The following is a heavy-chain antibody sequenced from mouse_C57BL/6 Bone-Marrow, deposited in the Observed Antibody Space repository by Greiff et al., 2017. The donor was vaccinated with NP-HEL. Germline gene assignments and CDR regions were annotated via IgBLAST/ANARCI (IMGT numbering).Heavy chain of an antibody. D-gene: IGHD3-2*02. J-gene: IGHJ2*01. V-gene: IGHV1-81*01. Sequence: VQLQQSGAELARPGASVKLSCKASGYTFTSYGISWVKQRTGQGLEWIGEIYPRSGNTYYNEKFKGKATLTADKSSSTAYMELRSLTSEDSAVYFCARWGRQLRLQYYFDYWGQGTTRTVSS. CDR1: GYTFTSYG. CDR2: IYPRSGNT. CDR3: ARWGRQLRLQYYFDY.